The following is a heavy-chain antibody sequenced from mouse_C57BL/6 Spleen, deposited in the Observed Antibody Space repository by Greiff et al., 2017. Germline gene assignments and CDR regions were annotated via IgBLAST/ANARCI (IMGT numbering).Heavy chain of an antibody. CDR3: ARDDYGSSYFDY. D-gene: IGHD1-1*01. J-gene: IGHJ2*01. Sequence: EVQLVESGGGLVKPGGSLKLSCAASGFTFSSYAMSWVSQTPEKRLEWVATISDGGSYTYYPDNVKGRFTISRDNAKNNLYLQMSHLKAEDTAMYYCARDDYGSSYFDYWGQGTTLTVSS. V-gene: IGHV5-4*01. CDR2: ISDGGSYT. CDR1: GFTFSSYA.